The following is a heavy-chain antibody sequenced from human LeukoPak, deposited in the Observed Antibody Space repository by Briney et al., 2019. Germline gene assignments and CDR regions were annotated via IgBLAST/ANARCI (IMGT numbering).Heavy chain of an antibody. J-gene: IGHJ4*02. V-gene: IGHV3-30*18. Sequence: GGSLRLSCAASGFTFSTYALHWVRLTPGKGLEWVALTSFDGRNTYYADSVKGRFTISRDNSKNTPYLQMNSLRAEDTAVYYCAKLLAGCSGGSCDFDYWGQGTLVTVSS. CDR3: AKLLAGCSGGSCDFDY. CDR2: TSFDGRNT. CDR1: GFTFSTYA. D-gene: IGHD2-15*01.